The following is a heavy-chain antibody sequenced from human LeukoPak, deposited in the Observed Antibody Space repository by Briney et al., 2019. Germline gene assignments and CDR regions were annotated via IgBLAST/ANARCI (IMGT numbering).Heavy chain of an antibody. Sequence: ASVKVSCKASGYTFTSYSMHWVRQPPGQGLEWMGIINPSGGSTSYAQKFQGRVTMTRDTSTSTVYMELSSLRSEDTAVYYCARGSSIFGVVENWGQGTLVTVSS. CDR1: GYTFTSYS. J-gene: IGHJ4*02. V-gene: IGHV1-46*01. CDR2: INPSGGST. D-gene: IGHD3-3*01. CDR3: ARGSSIFGVVEN.